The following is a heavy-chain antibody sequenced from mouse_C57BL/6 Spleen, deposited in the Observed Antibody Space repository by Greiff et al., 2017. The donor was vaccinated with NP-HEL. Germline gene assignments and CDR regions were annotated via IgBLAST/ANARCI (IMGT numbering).Heavy chain of an antibody. V-gene: IGHV1-7*01. Sequence: QVQLKESGAELAKPGASVKLSCKASGYTFTSYWMHWVKQRPGQGLEWIGDINPSSGYTKYNQKFKDKATLTADKSSSTAYMQLSSLTYEDSAVYYCAKDNAVVEGGDDWGQGTTLTVSS. CDR3: AKDNAVVEGGDD. D-gene: IGHD1-1*01. J-gene: IGHJ2*01. CDR2: INPSSGYT. CDR1: GYTFTSYW.